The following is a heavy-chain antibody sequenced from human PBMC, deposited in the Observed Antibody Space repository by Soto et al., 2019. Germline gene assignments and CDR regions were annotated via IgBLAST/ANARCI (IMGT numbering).Heavy chain of an antibody. V-gene: IGHV3-9*01. Sequence: EVQLVESGGGLVQPGRSLRLSCAASGFTFDDYAMHWVRQAPGKGLEWVSGISWNSGSIGYADSVKGRFTISRDNAKNSLYLQMNSLRAEDTALYYCAKVGDFEDAFDIWGQGTMVTFSS. D-gene: IGHD4-17*01. J-gene: IGHJ3*02. CDR2: ISWNSGSI. CDR1: GFTFDDYA. CDR3: AKVGDFEDAFDI.